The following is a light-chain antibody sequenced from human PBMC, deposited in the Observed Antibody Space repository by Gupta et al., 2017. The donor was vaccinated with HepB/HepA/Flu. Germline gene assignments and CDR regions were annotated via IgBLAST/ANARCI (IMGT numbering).Light chain of an antibody. CDR2: GAS. CDR3: QEYNNWPMYT. Sequence: EIVMTQSPATLSVSPGDRATLSCRASQSVSSNLAWYQQKPGQAPRLVIYGASTRATGIPARFSGSGSGTEFTLTISSLQSEDFAVYYCQEYNNWPMYTFGQGTKLEIK. CDR1: QSVSSN. V-gene: IGKV3-15*01. J-gene: IGKJ2*01.